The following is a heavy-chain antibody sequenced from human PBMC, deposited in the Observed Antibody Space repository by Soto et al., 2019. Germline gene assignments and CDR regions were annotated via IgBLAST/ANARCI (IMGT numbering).Heavy chain of an antibody. D-gene: IGHD3-10*01. CDR3: ASNYYGSGSYYSDAFDI. J-gene: IGHJ3*02. V-gene: IGHV3-33*01. CDR1: GFTFSSYG. Sequence: GGSLRLSCAASGFTFSSYGMHWVRQAPGKGLEWVAVIWYDGSNKYYADSVKGRFTISRDNSKNTLYLQMNSLRAEDTAVYYCASNYYGSGSYYSDAFDIWGQGTMVTVSS. CDR2: IWYDGSNK.